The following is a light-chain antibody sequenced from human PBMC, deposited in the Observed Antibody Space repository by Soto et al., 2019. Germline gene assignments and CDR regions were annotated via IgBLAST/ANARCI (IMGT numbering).Light chain of an antibody. CDR2: GNN. V-gene: IGLV1-40*01. CDR1: SSNIGAGYD. J-gene: IGLJ2*01. CDR3: QSYDSSLSGYVV. Sequence: QSVLTQPPSVSGAPGQRVTISCTGSSSNIGAGYDVHWYQQLPGTAPKLLIYGNNNRPSGVPDRFSVSKSGTSASLAITGLKAEDEADYYCQSYDSSLSGYVVFGGGTKVTV.